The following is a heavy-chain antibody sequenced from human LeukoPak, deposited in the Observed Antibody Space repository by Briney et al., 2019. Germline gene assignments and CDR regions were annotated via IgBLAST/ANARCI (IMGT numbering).Heavy chain of an antibody. CDR3: TREEPEYNSGWSMDV. V-gene: IGHV4-4*02. CDR2: VYYSGST. Sequence: SETLSLTCVVSGDSINNNKWWGWVRQPPGKGLEWIGDVYYSGSTNYNPSLKSRVTMSVGKSKNQFFMKLNSVTAADTAVYYCTREEPEYNSGWSMDVWGQGTTVTVSS. CDR1: GDSINNNKW. D-gene: IGHD6-19*01. J-gene: IGHJ6*02.